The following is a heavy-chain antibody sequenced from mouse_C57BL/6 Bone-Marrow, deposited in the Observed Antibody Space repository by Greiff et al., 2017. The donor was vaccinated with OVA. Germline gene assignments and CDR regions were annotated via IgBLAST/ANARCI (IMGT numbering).Heavy chain of an antibody. CDR1: GFTFSDYY. V-gene: IGHV5-12*01. Sequence: EVKLVESGGGLVQPGGSLKLSCAASGFTFSDYYMYWVRQTPEKRLEWVAYISNGGGSTYYPDTVKGRFTISRDNAKNTLYLQMSRLKSEDTAMYYCARPRPYYFDYWGQGTTLTVSS. CDR3: ARPRPYYFDY. J-gene: IGHJ2*01. CDR2: ISNGGGST.